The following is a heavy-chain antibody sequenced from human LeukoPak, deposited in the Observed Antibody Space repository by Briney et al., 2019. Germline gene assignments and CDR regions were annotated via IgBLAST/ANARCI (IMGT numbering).Heavy chain of an antibody. J-gene: IGHJ4*02. CDR2: ISSNGGST. CDR1: GFTFSSYA. CDR3: ARDPGGDIVKGTGYFDY. Sequence: PGGSLRLSCAASGFTFSSYAMHWVRQAPGKGLEYVSAISSNGGSTYYANSVKGRFTISRDNSKNTLYLQMGRLRAEDMAVYYCARDPGGDIVKGTGYFDYWGQGTLVTVSS. D-gene: IGHD3-16*02. V-gene: IGHV3-64*01.